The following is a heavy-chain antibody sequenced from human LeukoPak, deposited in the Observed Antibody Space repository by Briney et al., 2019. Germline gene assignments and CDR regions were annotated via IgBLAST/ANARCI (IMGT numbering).Heavy chain of an antibody. D-gene: IGHD2-2*01. J-gene: IGHJ4*02. Sequence: SETLSLTCAVYGGSFSGYYWSWIRQPPGKGLEWIGEINHSGSTNYNPSLKSRVTISVDTSKNQFSLKLSSVTAADTAVYYCARGMFVNFRQHYCSSTSCPMGYWGQGTLATVSS. V-gene: IGHV4-34*01. CDR2: INHSGST. CDR1: GGSFSGYY. CDR3: ARGMFVNFRQHYCSSTSCPMGY.